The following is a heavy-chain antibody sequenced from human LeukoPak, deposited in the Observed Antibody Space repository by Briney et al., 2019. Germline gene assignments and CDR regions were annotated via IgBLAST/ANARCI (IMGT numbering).Heavy chain of an antibody. CDR1: GGSISSYY. D-gene: IGHD2-2*02. Sequence: SETLSLTCIVSGGSISSYYWSWIRQPPGKGLEWIGYIYYSGSTNYNPSLKSRVTISVDTSKNQFSLKLSSVTAADTAVYYCARQKRDCSSTSCYTVDYWGQGTLVTVSS. J-gene: IGHJ4*02. V-gene: IGHV4-59*08. CDR2: IYYSGST. CDR3: ARQKRDCSSTSCYTVDY.